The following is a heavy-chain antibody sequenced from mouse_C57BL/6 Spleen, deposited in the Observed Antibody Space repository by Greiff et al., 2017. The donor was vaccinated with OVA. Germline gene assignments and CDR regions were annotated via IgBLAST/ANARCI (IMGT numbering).Heavy chain of an antibody. V-gene: IGHV1-82*01. Sequence: VQLQQSGPELVKPGASVKISCTASGYAFSSSWMNWVKQRPGKGLEWIGRIYPGDGDTNYNGKFKGKATLTADKSSSTAYMQLSSLTSEDSAVYFCARGYGTFDYWGQGTTLTVSS. D-gene: IGHD1-1*01. CDR2: IYPGDGDT. CDR1: GYAFSSSW. J-gene: IGHJ2*01. CDR3: ARGYGTFDY.